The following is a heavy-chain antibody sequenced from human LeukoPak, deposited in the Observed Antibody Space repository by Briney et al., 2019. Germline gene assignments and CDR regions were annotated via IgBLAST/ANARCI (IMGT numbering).Heavy chain of an antibody. CDR3: ARLPLYGSGSYCFDY. V-gene: IGHV4-34*01. Sequence: GSLRLSCAASGFTFSSSAMSWIRQPPGKGLEWIGEINHSGSTNYNPSLKSRVTISVDTSKNQFSLKLSSVTAADTAVYYCARLPLYGSGSYCFDYWGQGTLVTVSS. D-gene: IGHD3-10*01. CDR2: INHSGST. CDR1: GFTFSSSA. J-gene: IGHJ4*02.